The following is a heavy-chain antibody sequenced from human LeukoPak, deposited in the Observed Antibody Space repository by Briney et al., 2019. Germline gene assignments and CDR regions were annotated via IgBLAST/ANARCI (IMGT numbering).Heavy chain of an antibody. CDR1: GFTFSTYA. V-gene: IGHV3-21*06. CDR2: ISGSGGST. CDR3: ARVSTAVSLAIDY. D-gene: IGHD6-13*01. Sequence: GGSLRLSCAASGFTFSTYAMIWVRQAPGKGLEWVSSISGSGGSTYYADSVKGRFTISRDNAKNSLYLQMHSLRAEDTAVYYCARVSTAVSLAIDYWGQGTLVTVST. J-gene: IGHJ4*02.